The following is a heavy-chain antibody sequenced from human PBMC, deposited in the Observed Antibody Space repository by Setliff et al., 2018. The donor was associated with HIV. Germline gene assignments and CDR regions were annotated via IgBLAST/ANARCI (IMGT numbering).Heavy chain of an antibody. CDR1: GYTFTGYY. D-gene: IGHD6-19*01. J-gene: IGHJ3*02. CDR3: ARRPHGAGTYAFDI. V-gene: IGHV1-2*06. CDR2: INPNSGGT. Sequence: ASVKVSCKASGYTFTGYYMHWVRQAPGQGLEWMGRINPNSGGTNYAQKFQGRVTMTRDTSISTAYMELSRLRSDDTAVYYCARRPHGAGTYAFDIWGQGTMVTVSS.